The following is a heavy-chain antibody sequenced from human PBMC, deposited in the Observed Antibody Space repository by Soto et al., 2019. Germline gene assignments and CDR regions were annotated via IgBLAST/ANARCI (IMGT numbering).Heavy chain of an antibody. V-gene: IGHV1-18*01. CDR1: GYTFRNFG. CDR2: ISAYNANA. Sequence: QLQLLQSGAEVKKPGASVKVTCKASGYTFRNFGISWVRQAPGQGLEWMGWISAYNANANYAQKCLGRLTMTADTSTSTAYMELRSLRSDDTAVYYCARENSYFDYWGQGTLVTVSS. CDR3: ARENSYFDY. J-gene: IGHJ4*02.